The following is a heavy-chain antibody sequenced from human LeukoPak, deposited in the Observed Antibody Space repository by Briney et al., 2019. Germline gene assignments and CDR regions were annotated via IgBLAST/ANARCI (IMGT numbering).Heavy chain of an antibody. V-gene: IGHV4-30-4*08. D-gene: IGHD5-12*01. CDR3: ARVAYSGYDRNYFDY. CDR2: IHYSGST. CDR1: GGSISSGDYY. Sequence: SETLSLTCTVSGGSISSGDYYWSWIRQPPGKGLEWIGYIHYSGSTYYNPSLKSRVTISVDTSKNQFSLKLSSVTAADTAVYYCARVAYSGYDRNYFDYWGQGTLVTVSS. J-gene: IGHJ4*02.